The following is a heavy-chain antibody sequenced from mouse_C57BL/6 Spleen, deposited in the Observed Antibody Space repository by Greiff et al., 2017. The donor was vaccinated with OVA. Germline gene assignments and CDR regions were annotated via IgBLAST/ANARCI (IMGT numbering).Heavy chain of an antibody. Sequence: VQLQQSGAELVRPGASVKLSCTASGYTFTDYYINWVKQRPGQGLEWIARIYPGSGNTYYNEKFKGKATLTAEKSSSTAYMQLSSLTSEDSAVYFCAREKGGAMDYWGQGTSVTVSS. CDR1: GYTFTDYY. V-gene: IGHV1-76*01. CDR3: AREKGGAMDY. CDR2: IYPGSGNT. J-gene: IGHJ4*01.